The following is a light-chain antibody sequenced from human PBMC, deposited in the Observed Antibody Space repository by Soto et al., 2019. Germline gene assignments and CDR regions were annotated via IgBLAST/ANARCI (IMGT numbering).Light chain of an antibody. CDR2: EVS. CDR3: NSYASGNTRV. J-gene: IGLJ1*01. V-gene: IGLV2-14*01. CDR1: SSDIGDYDY. Sequence: QSALTQPASVSGSPGQSITISCTATSSDIGDYDYVSWYQQHPGKAPKLLISEVSNRPSGVSNRFSGSKSGNTASLTIPGLPAEDEADYYCNSYASGNTRVFGTGTKVTVL.